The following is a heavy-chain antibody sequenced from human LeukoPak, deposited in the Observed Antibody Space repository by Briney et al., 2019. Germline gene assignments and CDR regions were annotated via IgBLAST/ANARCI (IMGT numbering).Heavy chain of an antibody. CDR1: GGSISSSSYY. CDR2: IYYSGST. CDR3: ARDLGDTAMASFDY. J-gene: IGHJ4*02. Sequence: TSETLSLTCTVSGGSISSSSYYWGWIRQPPGKGLEWIGSIYYSGSTYYNPSLKSRVTISVDTSKNQFSLKLSSVTAADTAVYYCARDLGDTAMASFDYWGLGTLVTVSS. V-gene: IGHV4-39*07. D-gene: IGHD5-18*01.